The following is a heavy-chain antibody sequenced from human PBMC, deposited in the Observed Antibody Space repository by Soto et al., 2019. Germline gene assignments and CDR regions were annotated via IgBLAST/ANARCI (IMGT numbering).Heavy chain of an antibody. CDR1: GYTFTNYY. D-gene: IGHD2-2*01. Sequence: QVHLVQSGAEVKKPGASVKVSCKASGYTFTNYYIHWVRQAPGLGLEWMGRFNPSTGRTSYKQKLQGRVTLTTETSTTTVYMELRSLISEDTAIYYCTRESCNNTNWDVRTRGLCWFYPWGQGTPVTVSS. CDR2: FNPSTGRT. CDR3: TRESCNNTNWDVRTRGLCWFYP. J-gene: IGHJ5*02. V-gene: IGHV1-46*04.